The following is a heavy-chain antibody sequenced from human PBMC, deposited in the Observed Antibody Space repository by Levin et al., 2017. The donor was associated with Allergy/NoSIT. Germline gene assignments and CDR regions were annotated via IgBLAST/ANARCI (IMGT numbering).Heavy chain of an antibody. V-gene: IGHV3-72*01. CDR2: IRDTVNRYTT. J-gene: IGHJ4*02. CDR3: VRGFRSLTGFCGGDCHDY. Sequence: GGSLRLSCAASGFTFSDHYMDWVRQAPGKGLEWVARIRDTVNRYTTEYAASVKGRFTISRDDSKNSLYLQMNSLRTEDTAIYYCVRGFRSLTGFCGGDCHDYWGQGTLITVSS. D-gene: IGHD2-21*01. CDR1: GFTFSDHY.